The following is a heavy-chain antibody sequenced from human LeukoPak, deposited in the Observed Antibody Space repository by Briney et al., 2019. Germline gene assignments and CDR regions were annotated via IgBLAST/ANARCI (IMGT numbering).Heavy chain of an antibody. CDR1: GGSISSGGYY. CDR2: ISYSGSA. V-gene: IGHV4-31*03. Sequence: SETLSLTCTVSGGSISSGGYYWSWIRQHPGKGLEWIGYISYSGSASYNPSLRTRLTISIDTSKNQFTLTLSSVTAADTAVYYCARDRGLTTTGGCGMDVWGQGTRSPSP. D-gene: IGHD4-17*01. J-gene: IGHJ6*02. CDR3: ARDRGLTTTGGCGMDV.